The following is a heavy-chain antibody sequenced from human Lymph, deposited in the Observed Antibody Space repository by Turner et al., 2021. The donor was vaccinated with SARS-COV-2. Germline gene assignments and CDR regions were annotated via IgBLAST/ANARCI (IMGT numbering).Heavy chain of an antibody. J-gene: IGHJ6*02. V-gene: IGHV1-2*02. Sequence: QVQLVQSGTEVNKPGASVKVSCKASGYTFTGTYMHWVRQAPGQGLEWMGWINPISGGTNYAQKFQGRVTMTRDTSISTSYMELSRLRSDDTAVYYCARDVERYNDFWSGYSGGYGLDVWGQGTTVTVSS. D-gene: IGHD3-3*01. CDR3: ARDVERYNDFWSGYSGGYGLDV. CDR2: INPISGGT. CDR1: GYTFTGTY.